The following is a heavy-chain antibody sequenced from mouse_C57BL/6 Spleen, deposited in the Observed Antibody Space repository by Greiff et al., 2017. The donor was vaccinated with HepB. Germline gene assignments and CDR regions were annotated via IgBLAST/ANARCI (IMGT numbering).Heavy chain of an antibody. V-gene: IGHV1-52*01. CDR1: GYTFTSYW. CDR3: ARGSVYYGSSYWYFDV. J-gene: IGHJ1*03. Sequence: QVQLQQPGAELVRPGSSVKLSCKASGYTFTSYWMHWVKQRPIQGLEWIGNIDPSDSETHYNQKFKDKATLTVDKSSSTAYMQLSSLTAEDSAVYYCARGSVYYGSSYWYFDVWGTGTTVTVSS. CDR2: IDPSDSET. D-gene: IGHD1-1*01.